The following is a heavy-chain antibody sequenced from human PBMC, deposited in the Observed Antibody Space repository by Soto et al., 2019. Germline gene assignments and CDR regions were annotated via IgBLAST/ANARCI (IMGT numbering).Heavy chain of an antibody. V-gene: IGHV1-18*01. Sequence: ASVNVSCKASGYTFTNYGITWVRQAPGQGLEWMGWISAYNGNTHYTQRLQGRVTMTTDTSTSTAYMELRGLRSDDTAVYYCARVRQLVGCFYYYMDVWGKGTTVTVSS. D-gene: IGHD6-6*01. CDR3: ARVRQLVGCFYYYMDV. CDR1: GYTFTNYG. CDR2: ISAYNGNT. J-gene: IGHJ6*03.